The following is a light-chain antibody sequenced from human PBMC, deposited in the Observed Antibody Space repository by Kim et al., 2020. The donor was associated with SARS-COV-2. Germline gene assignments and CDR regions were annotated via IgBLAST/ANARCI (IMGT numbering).Light chain of an antibody. J-gene: IGLJ3*02. Sequence: GQRVTSSCDGSNSNIGSNRVNWLQQFPGTAPKLLIHGNNQRPSGVPDRFPGSKSGISASLAISGLQSEDEADYFCAVWDDNLDGWLFGGGTQLTVL. CDR2: GNN. CDR3: AVWDDNLDGWL. V-gene: IGLV1-44*01. CDR1: NSNIGSNR.